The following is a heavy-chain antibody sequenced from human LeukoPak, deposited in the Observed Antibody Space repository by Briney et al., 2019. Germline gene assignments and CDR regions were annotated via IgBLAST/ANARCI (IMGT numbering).Heavy chain of an antibody. CDR1: GFTFDDYA. CDR3: AKGVDDILTGYVDY. V-gene: IGHV3-9*01. Sequence: PGGSLRLSCAASGFTFDDYAMHWVRQAPGKGLEWVSGISWNSGSIRYADSVKGRFTISSDNAKNSLYLQMNSLRAEDTALYYCAKGVDDILTGYVDYWGQGTLVTVSS. D-gene: IGHD3-9*01. CDR2: ISWNSGSI. J-gene: IGHJ4*02.